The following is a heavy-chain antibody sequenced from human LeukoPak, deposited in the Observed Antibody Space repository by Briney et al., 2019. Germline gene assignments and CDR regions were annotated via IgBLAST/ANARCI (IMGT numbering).Heavy chain of an antibody. V-gene: IGHV1-2*02. D-gene: IGHD2-15*01. J-gene: IGHJ5*02. Sequence: ASVKVCCKASRYTFTGYYMHWVRQAPGQGLEWMGWINPNSGDTNYAQKFQGRVTMTRDTSISTAYMDLSRLRSDDTAVYYCARGGYCSSGSCYSNWFDPWGQGTLVTVSS. CDR2: INPNSGDT. CDR1: RYTFTGYY. CDR3: ARGGYCSSGSCYSNWFDP.